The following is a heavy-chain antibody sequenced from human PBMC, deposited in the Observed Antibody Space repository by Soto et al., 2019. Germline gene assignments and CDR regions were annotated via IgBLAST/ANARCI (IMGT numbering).Heavy chain of an antibody. Sequence: EVQLLESGGGLVQPGGSLRLSCAASAFTFSSYAMIWIRQVPGKGLEWVSGVYGSGRGIHYADSVRGRFTISRDNSAYAMYLQMNNLRVEDTAVYYCAKDAVAGDGVWLEHAWGRGTAVTVSS. CDR3: AKDAVAGDGVWLEHA. J-gene: IGHJ5*02. CDR1: AFTFSSYA. V-gene: IGHV3-23*01. D-gene: IGHD4-17*01. CDR2: VYGSGRGI.